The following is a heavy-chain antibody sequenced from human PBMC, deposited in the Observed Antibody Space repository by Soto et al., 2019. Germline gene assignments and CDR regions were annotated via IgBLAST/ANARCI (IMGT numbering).Heavy chain of an antibody. V-gene: IGHV4-28*01. CDR3: ARREIQGPIDY. Sequence: QVQLQESGPGLVKPSDTLSLTCAVSGYSISSSNWWGWIRQPPGKGLEWIGYIYYSGTTYYNPSRKSRVTMSVDTSKTQFSLKLTSATAVDTAVYYCARREIQGPIDYWGQGTLVTVSS. CDR2: IYYSGTT. CDR1: GYSISSSNW. D-gene: IGHD1-26*01. J-gene: IGHJ4*02.